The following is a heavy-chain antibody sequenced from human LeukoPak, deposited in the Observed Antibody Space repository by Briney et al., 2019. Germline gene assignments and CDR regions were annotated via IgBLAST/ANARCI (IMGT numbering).Heavy chain of an antibody. V-gene: IGHV4-34*01. CDR1: GGSFSGYY. CDR3: ARRLPSGYYGMDV. D-gene: IGHD3-10*01. J-gene: IGHJ6*02. Sequence: SETLSLTCAVYGGSFSGYYWSWIRQPPGKRLEWIGEINHSGSTNYNPSLKSRVTISVDTSKNQFSLKLSSVTAADTAVYYCARRLPSGYYGMDVWGQGTTVTVSS. CDR2: INHSGST.